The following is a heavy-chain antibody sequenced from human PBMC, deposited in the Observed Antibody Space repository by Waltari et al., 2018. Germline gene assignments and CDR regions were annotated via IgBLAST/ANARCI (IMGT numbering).Heavy chain of an antibody. J-gene: IGHJ3*02. Sequence: EVQLVESGGGLVQPGGSLRLSCAASGFTFSSYSMNWVRQAPGKGLEWVSYISSRSSTIYYADSVKGRFTISRDNAKNSLYLQMNSLRAEDTAVYYCARDEGRNAFDIWGQGTMVTVSS. CDR2: ISSRSSTI. CDR3: ARDEGRNAFDI. V-gene: IGHV3-48*01. CDR1: GFTFSSYS.